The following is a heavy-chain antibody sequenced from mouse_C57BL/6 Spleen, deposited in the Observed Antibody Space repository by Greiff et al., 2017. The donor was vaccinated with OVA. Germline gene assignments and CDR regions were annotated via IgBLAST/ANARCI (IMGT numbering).Heavy chain of an antibody. J-gene: IGHJ3*01. CDR3: ARGAYYSGWFAY. Sequence: VQLQQSVAELVRPGASVKLSCTASGFNIKNTYMHWVKQRPEQGLEWIGRIDPANGNTKYAPKFQGKANINADTSSYTAYRQLSSLTSEDTAIYYCARGAYYSGWFAYWGQGTLVTVSA. CDR2: IDPANGNT. D-gene: IGHD2-12*01. CDR1: GFNIKNTY. V-gene: IGHV14-3*01.